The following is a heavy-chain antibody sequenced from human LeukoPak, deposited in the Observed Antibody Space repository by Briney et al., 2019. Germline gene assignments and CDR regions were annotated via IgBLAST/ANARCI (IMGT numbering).Heavy chain of an antibody. CDR2: IYSGGST. Sequence: GGSPRLSCAASGFTVSSNYMSWVRQAPGKGLEWVSVIYSGGSTYYADSVKGRFTISRDNSKNTLYLQMNSLRAEDTAVYYCASSSHYYDSSGYPFDYWGQGTLVTVSS. J-gene: IGHJ4*02. D-gene: IGHD3-22*01. CDR1: GFTVSSNY. CDR3: ASSSHYYDSSGYPFDY. V-gene: IGHV3-66*01.